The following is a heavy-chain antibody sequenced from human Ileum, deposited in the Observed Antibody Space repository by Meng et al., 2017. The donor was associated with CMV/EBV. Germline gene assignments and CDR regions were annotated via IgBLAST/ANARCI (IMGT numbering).Heavy chain of an antibody. CDR2: ISGYTGNT. D-gene: IGHD3-10*01. V-gene: IGHV1-18*01. Sequence: QGELLKCGAEVEMPEGAVKASCRAAGSTFTNYGVTWVRQAPEQGLEWMGWISGYTGNTQYSEKIQGRVTMTADTSTATAYMELTCLRSDDTAVYYCARDKSDLGREGFYYWGQGTLVTVSS. CDR3: ARDKSDLGREGFYY. CDR1: GSTFTNYG. J-gene: IGHJ4*02.